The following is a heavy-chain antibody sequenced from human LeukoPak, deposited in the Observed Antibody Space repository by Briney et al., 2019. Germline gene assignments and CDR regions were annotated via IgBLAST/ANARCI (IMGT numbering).Heavy chain of an antibody. Sequence: SETLSLTCTVSGGSISSGDYYWSWIRQPPGKGLEWIGYMYYSGSTYYNPSLKSRVTISVDRSKNQFSLKLSSVTAADTAVYYCARAPSGSQIDYWGQGTLVTVSS. V-gene: IGHV4-30-4*01. CDR2: MYYSGST. CDR1: GGSISSGDYY. CDR3: ARAPSGSQIDY. D-gene: IGHD1-26*01. J-gene: IGHJ4*02.